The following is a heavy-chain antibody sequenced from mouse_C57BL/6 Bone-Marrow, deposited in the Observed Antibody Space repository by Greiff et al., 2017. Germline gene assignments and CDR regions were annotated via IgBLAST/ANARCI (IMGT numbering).Heavy chain of an antibody. CDR3: ARWDTTVPD. V-gene: IGHV1-59*01. D-gene: IGHD1-1*01. CDR2: IDPSDSYT. CDR1: GYTFTSYW. J-gene: IGHJ3*01. Sequence: QVQLQQPGAELVRPGTSVKLSCKASGYTFTSYWMHWVKQRPGQGLEWIGVIDPSDSYTNSNQKFKGKATLTVDTSSSTAYMQLSSLPSEDSAVYYCARWDTTVPDWGQGTLVTVSA.